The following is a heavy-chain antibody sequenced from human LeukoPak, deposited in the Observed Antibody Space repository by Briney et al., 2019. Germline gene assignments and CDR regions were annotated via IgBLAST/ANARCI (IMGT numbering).Heavy chain of an antibody. J-gene: IGHJ5*02. V-gene: IGHV4-39*07. CDR2: IYYSGNT. CDR3: ARVVAAAGNNWFDP. D-gene: IGHD6-13*01. Sequence: PSETESLTCTVSGGSISSRDYYWSWIRQSPRKGLEMIAIIYYSGNTYYNPSLRSRVIMSVDTSKNQFSLRLTSMTAADTAVYYCARVVAAAGNNWFDPWGQGTLVTVSS. CDR1: GGSISSRDYY.